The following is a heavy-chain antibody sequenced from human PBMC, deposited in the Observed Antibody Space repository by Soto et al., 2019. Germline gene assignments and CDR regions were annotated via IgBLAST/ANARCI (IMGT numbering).Heavy chain of an antibody. CDR2: IKQDGSEK. Sequence: GGFLRLSCAASGFTFSSYWMSWVRQAPGKGLEWVANIKQDGSEKYYVDSVKGRFTISRDNAKNSLYLQMNSLRAEDTAVYYCARDQFYDILTGQHYYYGMDVWGQGTTVTVSS. CDR1: GFTFSSYW. D-gene: IGHD3-9*01. CDR3: ARDQFYDILTGQHYYYGMDV. V-gene: IGHV3-7*05. J-gene: IGHJ6*02.